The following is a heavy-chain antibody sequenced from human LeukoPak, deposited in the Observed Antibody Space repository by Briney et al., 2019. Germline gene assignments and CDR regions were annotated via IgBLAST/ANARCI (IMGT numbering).Heavy chain of an antibody. CDR3: ARVWSSGYTKDY. CDR2: ISRSSSTI. J-gene: IGHJ4*02. CDR1: GFTFSSYS. V-gene: IGHV3-48*04. Sequence: GSLRLSCAASGFTFSSYSIDWVRQAPGKGLEWLSYISRSSSTIYYADSVKGRFTISRDDAKNSVYLQMNSLRAEDTAVYYCARVWSSGYTKDYWGQGTLVTVSS. D-gene: IGHD3-22*01.